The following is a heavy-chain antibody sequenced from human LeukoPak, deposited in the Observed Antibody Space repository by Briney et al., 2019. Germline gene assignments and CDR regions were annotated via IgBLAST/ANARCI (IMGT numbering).Heavy chain of an antibody. CDR2: ISHSGNT. Sequence: SETLSLTCTVSGGSISSYYWSWIRQPPGKGLEWIGYISHSGNTNYNPSLKSRVTISVDTSKNQFSLKLSSVTAADTAVYYCARLTAAGTGMDDQWGQGTLVTVSS. CDR1: GGSISSYY. V-gene: IGHV4-59*01. D-gene: IGHD6-13*01. CDR3: ARLTAAGTGMDDQ. J-gene: IGHJ4*02.